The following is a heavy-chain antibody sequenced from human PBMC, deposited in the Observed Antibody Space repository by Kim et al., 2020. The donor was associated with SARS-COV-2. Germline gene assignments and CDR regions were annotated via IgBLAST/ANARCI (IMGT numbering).Heavy chain of an antibody. Sequence: SETLSLTCTVSGGSISSGDYYWSWIRQPPGKGLEWIGYIYYSGSTYYNPSLKSRVTISVDTSKNQFSLKLSSVTAADTAVYYCARVRFSITIFGVVTRLFAYWGQGTLLTVSS. V-gene: IGHV4-30-4*01. CDR3: ARVRFSITIFGVVTRLFAY. J-gene: IGHJ4*02. CDR1: GGSISSGDYY. D-gene: IGHD3-3*01. CDR2: IYYSGST.